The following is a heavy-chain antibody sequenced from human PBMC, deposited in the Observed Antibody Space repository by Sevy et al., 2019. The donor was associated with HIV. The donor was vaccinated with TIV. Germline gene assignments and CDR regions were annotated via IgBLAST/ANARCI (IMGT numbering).Heavy chain of an antibody. J-gene: IGHJ4*02. CDR3: ATTKDYYESSGDPFDY. CDR1: GYTLTKLS. V-gene: IGHV1-24*01. Sequence: ESLKISCKVSGYTLTKLSMHWVRQVRGKGLEWMGSFDPEDGKRIYAQKFQGRFTMTEDTSTDTGYLDLNSLRSEDSAVYFCATTKDYYESSGDPFDYWGQGTLVTVSS. CDR2: FDPEDGKR. D-gene: IGHD3-22*01.